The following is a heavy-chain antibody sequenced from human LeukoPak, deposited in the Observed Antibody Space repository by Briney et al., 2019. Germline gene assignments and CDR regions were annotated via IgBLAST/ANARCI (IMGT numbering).Heavy chain of an antibody. D-gene: IGHD3-22*01. CDR3: ARDWQYYDSSGYFDS. CDR1: GFTFSSYA. V-gene: IGHV3-30*04. CDR2: ISYDGSNK. J-gene: IGHJ4*02. Sequence: GGSLRLSCAASGFTFSSYAMHWVRQAPGKGLEWVAVISYDGSNKYYADSVKGRFTISRVNSKTTLYLQMNSLRAEDMAVYYCARDWQYYDSSGYFDSWGQGTLVTVSS.